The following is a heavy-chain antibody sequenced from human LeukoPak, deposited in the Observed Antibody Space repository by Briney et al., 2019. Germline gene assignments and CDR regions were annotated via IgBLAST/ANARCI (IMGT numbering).Heavy chain of an antibody. CDR3: ARVGGSYFGDY. CDR2: IWYDGSNK. V-gene: IGHV3-33*08. J-gene: IGHJ4*02. Sequence: PGGSLRLSCAASGFTFSSYGMHWVRQAPGKGLEWVAVIWYDGSNKYYADSVKGRFTISRDNSKNTLYLQMNSLRAEDTAVYYCARVGGSYFGDYWGQGTLVTVSS. CDR1: GFTFSSYG. D-gene: IGHD1-26*01.